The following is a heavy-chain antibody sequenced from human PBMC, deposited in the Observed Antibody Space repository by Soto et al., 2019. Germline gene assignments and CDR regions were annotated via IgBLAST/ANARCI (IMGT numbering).Heavy chain of an antibody. Sequence: SQTLSLTCAISGDSVSSNSAAWNWIRQSPSRGLEWLGRTYYRSKWYNDYAVSVKSRITINPDTSKNQFSLQLNSVTPEDTAVYYCARGIMITFGGVIAPEDVDNWGQGTLVTVSS. V-gene: IGHV6-1*01. CDR2: TYYRSKWYN. D-gene: IGHD3-16*02. CDR3: ARGIMITFGGVIAPEDVDN. J-gene: IGHJ4*02. CDR1: GDSVSSNSAA.